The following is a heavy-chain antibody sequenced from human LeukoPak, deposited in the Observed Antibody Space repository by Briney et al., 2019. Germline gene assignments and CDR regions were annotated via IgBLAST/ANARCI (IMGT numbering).Heavy chain of an antibody. CDR2: INPSGGST. J-gene: IGHJ5*02. Sequence: ASVKVSCKESDYTFTSYPIQWVRHAPGQGLEWMGMINPSGGSTSYAQKFQGRVTMTRDTSTSTVYMELSSLRSEDTAVYYCAIANWGSFRWLEPWGQGTLVTVSS. V-gene: IGHV1-46*01. CDR3: AIANWGSFRWLEP. D-gene: IGHD7-27*01. CDR1: DYTFTSYP.